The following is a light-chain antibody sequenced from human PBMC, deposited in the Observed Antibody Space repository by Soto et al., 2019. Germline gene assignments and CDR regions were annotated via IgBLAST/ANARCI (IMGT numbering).Light chain of an antibody. CDR3: QQFNSYPLT. CDR1: QGISSY. V-gene: IGKV1-9*01. Sequence: DIQLTQSPSFLSASVGDRVTITCRASQGISSYLAWYQQKPGKAPKLLIYTASTLQSGVPSRFSGSGSGTEFTLTISSLQPEDFATYFCQQFNSYPLTFGQGTKGDIK. CDR2: TAS. J-gene: IGKJ1*01.